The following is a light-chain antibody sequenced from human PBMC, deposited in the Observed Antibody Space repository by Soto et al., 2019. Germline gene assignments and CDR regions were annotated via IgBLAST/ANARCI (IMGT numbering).Light chain of an antibody. J-gene: IGKJ4*01. CDR1: QSVSSN. CDR2: GAS. V-gene: IGKV3-20*01. Sequence: EIVMTQSPATLSVSPGERATLSCRASQSVSSNLAWYQQKPGQAPRLLIYGASSRATGIPDRFSGSGSGTDFTLTISRLEPEDFAVYYCQQYGSSPPNTFGGGTKVDIK. CDR3: QQYGSSPPNT.